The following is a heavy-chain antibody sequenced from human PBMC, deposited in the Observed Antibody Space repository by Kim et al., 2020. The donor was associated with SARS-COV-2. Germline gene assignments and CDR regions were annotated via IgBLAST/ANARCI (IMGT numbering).Heavy chain of an antibody. J-gene: IGHJ4*02. CDR1: GFTLSSYG. D-gene: IGHD2-21*02. Sequence: GGSLRLSCAASGFTLSSYGMHWVRQAPGKGLEWVAVISYDGSNKYYADSVKGRFTISRDNSKNTLYLQMNSLRAEDTAVYYCATDGGNSYFDYLCQGNL. CDR2: ISYDGSNK. V-gene: IGHV3-30*03. CDR3: ATDGGNSYFDY.